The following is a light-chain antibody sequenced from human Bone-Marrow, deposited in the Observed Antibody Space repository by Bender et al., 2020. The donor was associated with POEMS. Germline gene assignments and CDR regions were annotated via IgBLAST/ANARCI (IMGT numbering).Light chain of an antibody. CDR3: VAWDDTLNGWV. CDR1: SSNIGDNY. J-gene: IGLJ2*01. Sequence: QSVLIQPPSASGTPGQRVTISCSGSSSNIGDNYVTWYQHVPGAAPKLLIFRNSRRPSGVPDRFSGSMSGTSASLAISGLHSEDEADYYCVAWDDTLNGWVFGGGTKLTVL. CDR2: RNS. V-gene: IGLV1-44*01.